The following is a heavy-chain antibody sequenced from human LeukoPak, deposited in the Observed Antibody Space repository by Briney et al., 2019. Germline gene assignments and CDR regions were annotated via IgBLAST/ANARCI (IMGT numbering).Heavy chain of an antibody. CDR2: MYTNGES. D-gene: IGHD3-22*01. Sequence: PSETLSLTCTVSRGSINNQYWSWIRQPAGKGLEWIGRMYTNGESDYNPSLKSRVAMSVDTSKSQFSLKLNYMTAADTALYYCARVSAIVVTHYWYFDLWGRGTLVTVSS. J-gene: IGHJ2*01. CDR3: ARVSAIVVTHYWYFDL. CDR1: RGSINNQY. V-gene: IGHV4-4*07.